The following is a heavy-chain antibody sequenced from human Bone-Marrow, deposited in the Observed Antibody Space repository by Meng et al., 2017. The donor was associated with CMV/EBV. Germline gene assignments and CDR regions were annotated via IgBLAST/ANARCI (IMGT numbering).Heavy chain of an antibody. V-gene: IGHV3-30*02. CDR2: IRHDVRGN. CDR3: AKELILYSSSSLADY. D-gene: IGHD6-6*01. CDR1: GFTFSNYG. J-gene: IGHJ4*02. Sequence: GESLKISCVASGFTFSNYGMNWVRQVPGKGLEWVSFIRHDVRGNYYSDSVKGRFTISRDNSKNTLYLQMNSLRAEDTAVYYCAKELILYSSSSLADYWGQGTLVTVSS.